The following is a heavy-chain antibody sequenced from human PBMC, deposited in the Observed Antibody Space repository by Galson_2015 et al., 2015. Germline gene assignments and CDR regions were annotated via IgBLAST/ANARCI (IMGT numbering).Heavy chain of an antibody. J-gene: IGHJ3*01. V-gene: IGHV3-23*01. CDR2: ISGSGDNT. CDR3: AKDRYNWNYYTFDV. Sequence: SLRFSCAASGFIFSNLAMSWVRRVPGKGLEWVSGISGSGDNTNCADSVKGRFTISRDNSKNTLYLQMNRLRAEDTALYYCAKDRYNWNYYTFDVWGQGTMVTVSS. D-gene: IGHD1-7*01. CDR1: GFIFSNLA.